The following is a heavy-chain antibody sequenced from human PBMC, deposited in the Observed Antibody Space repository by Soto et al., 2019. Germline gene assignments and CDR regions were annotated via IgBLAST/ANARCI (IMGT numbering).Heavy chain of an antibody. D-gene: IGHD6-13*01. CDR1: GFTFRSYG. V-gene: IGHV3-33*01. CDR3: ARDRRVKSSSSWYLLDY. CDR2: IWYDGSNK. Sequence: QVQLVESGGGVVQPGRSLRLSCAASGFTFRSYGMHWVRQAPGKGLEWGAVIWYDGSNKDYADSVKGRFTISRDNSKNTLYLQMNSLRAEDTAVYYCARDRRVKSSSSWYLLDYWGQGTLVTVSS. J-gene: IGHJ4*02.